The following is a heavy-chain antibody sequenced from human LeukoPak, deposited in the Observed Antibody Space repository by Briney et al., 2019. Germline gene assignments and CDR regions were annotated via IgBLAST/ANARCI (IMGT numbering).Heavy chain of an antibody. D-gene: IGHD3-10*01. J-gene: IGHJ3*02. Sequence: GGSLRLSCAASGFIFSSYWMHWVRQAPGKGLGWVSRINSDGSSTIYADSVKGRFTISRDNAKKPLYLQRNSMRGEDRAVYYCARASDGSGSTRDFDIWGQGTMVTVSS. V-gene: IGHV3-74*01. CDR2: INSDGSST. CDR3: ARASDGSGSTRDFDI. CDR1: GFIFSSYW.